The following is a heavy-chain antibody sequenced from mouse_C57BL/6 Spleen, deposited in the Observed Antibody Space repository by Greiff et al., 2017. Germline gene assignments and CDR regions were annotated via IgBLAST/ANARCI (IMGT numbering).Heavy chain of an antibody. CDR3: AKTTIVTSWFAY. CDR1: GFSLTSYG. J-gene: IGHJ3*01. Sequence: QVQLQQSGPGLVQPSQSLSITCTVSGFSLTSYGVHWVRQPPGKGLEWLGVIWSGGSTDYNAAFISRLSISKDNSKSQVFFKMNSLQADDTAIYCCAKTTIVTSWFAYWGQGTLVTVSA. V-gene: IGHV2-4*01. D-gene: IGHD2-5*01. CDR2: IWSGGST.